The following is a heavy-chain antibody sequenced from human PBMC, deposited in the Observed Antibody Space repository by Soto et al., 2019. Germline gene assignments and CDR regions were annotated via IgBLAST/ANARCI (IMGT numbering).Heavy chain of an antibody. V-gene: IGHV2-5*02. CDR1: AFSLSTSGVG. J-gene: IGHJ4*02. D-gene: IGHD4-17*01. CDR2: IYWDDDR. CDR3: AHRQRTVYFDY. Sequence: QITLKESGPTLVKPTQTLTLTCTFSAFSLSTSGVGVGWIRQPPGKALEWLALIYWDDDRRYSPSLKSRLTIPKDTAKNQVVITMPNMDLVDTATYCCAHRQRTVYFDYWGQGTLVTVSS.